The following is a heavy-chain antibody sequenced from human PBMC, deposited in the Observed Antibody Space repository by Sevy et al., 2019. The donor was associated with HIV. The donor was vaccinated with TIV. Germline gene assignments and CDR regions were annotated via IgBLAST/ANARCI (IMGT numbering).Heavy chain of an antibody. CDR2: IYYSGST. CDR3: NIGVGSHDPYYYYYGMDV. CDR1: GGSISSGDYY. J-gene: IGHJ6*02. Sequence: SEILSLTCTVSGGSISSGDYYWSWIRQPPGKGLEWIGYIYYSGSTYYNPSLKSRVTISVDTSKNQFSLKLSSVTAADTAVYYCNIGVGSHDPYYYYYGMDVWGQGTTVTVSS. D-gene: IGHD3-16*01. V-gene: IGHV4-30-4*01.